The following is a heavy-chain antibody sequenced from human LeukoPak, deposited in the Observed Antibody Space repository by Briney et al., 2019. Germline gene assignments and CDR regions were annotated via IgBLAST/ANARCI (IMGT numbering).Heavy chain of an antibody. CDR3: ASGGYSYGEFDY. J-gene: IGHJ4*02. CDR1: GFTFSSYS. Sequence: GGSLRLSCAASGFTFSSYSMNWVRQAPGKGLEWVSSISSSSSYIYYADSVKGRFTISRDNAKNSLYLQMNSLRAEDTAVYYCASGGYSYGEFDYWGQGTLVTVSS. D-gene: IGHD5-18*01. V-gene: IGHV3-21*04. CDR2: ISSSSSYI.